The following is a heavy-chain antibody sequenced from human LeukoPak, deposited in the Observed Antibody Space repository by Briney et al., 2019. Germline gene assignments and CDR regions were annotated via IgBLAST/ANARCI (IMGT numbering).Heavy chain of an antibody. V-gene: IGHV3-30*18. CDR1: RFTFSDYG. CDR3: AKDRGAAVGYFQY. CDR2: ISYDGRHT. Sequence: GGSLRLSCAASRFTFSDYGMHWVRQAPGKGLEWVATISYDGRHTFYGDSVKGRFSISRDNSMNTLYLQINSLKIEDTAVYYCAKDRGAAVGYFQYWGQGTLVTVSS. J-gene: IGHJ1*01. D-gene: IGHD6-13*01.